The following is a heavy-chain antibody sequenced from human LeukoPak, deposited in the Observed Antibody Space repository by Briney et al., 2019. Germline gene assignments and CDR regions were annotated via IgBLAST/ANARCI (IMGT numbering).Heavy chain of an antibody. CDR2: ISGSGGST. CDR3: ARGQHPSGYWYFDL. Sequence: PGGSLRLSCAASGFTFSSYAMSWVRQAPGKGLEWVSAISGSGGSTYYADSVKGRFTISRGNSKNTLYLQMNSLRAEDTAVYYCARGQHPSGYWYFDLWGRGTLVTVSS. J-gene: IGHJ2*01. D-gene: IGHD2-2*01. CDR1: GFTFSSYA. V-gene: IGHV3-23*01.